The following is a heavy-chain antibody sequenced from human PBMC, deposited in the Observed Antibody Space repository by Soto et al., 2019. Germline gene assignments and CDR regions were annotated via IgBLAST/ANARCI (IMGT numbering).Heavy chain of an antibody. D-gene: IGHD2-21*01. V-gene: IGHV4-34*01. J-gene: IGHJ6*03. CDR1: GGSLSDYF. CDR2: INHLGSI. CDR3: ARGGISHWAYFYYMDV. Sequence: SETLSLTCVVSGGSLSDYFWSWIRQPPGMALEWIGEINHLGSINYNPSLKSRVTMSVDTSKNQFSLTLNSVTATDTATYYCARGGISHWAYFYYMDVWDRGTTVTVSS.